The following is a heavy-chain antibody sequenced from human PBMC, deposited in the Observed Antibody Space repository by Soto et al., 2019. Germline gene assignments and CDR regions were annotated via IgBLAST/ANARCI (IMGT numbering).Heavy chain of an antibody. D-gene: IGHD1-26*01. CDR1: GGSISSGDYY. Sequence: QVQLQESGPGLVKPSQTLSLTCTVSGGSISSGDYYWSWIRQPPGKGLEWIGYIYYSGSTYYNPSLKSRVTLSVDTAKNQVSRKRSSGTAADTAVEYCAREGGIVGATTVDYWGQGTLVTVSS. CDR2: IYYSGST. V-gene: IGHV4-30-4*01. J-gene: IGHJ4*02. CDR3: AREGGIVGATTVDY.